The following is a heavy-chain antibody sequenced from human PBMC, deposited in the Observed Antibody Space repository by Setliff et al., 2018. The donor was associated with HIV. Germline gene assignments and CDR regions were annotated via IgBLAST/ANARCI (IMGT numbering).Heavy chain of an antibody. Sequence: GGSLRLSCAASGFTFSDYYMSWIRQAPGKGLEWVSFISTSGSPIYYADSVKGRFTISRDNAKNSLYLQMHSLRAEDTAVYYCAKVAGYYYDSSGYRRMDAFDIWGQGTMVTVSS. CDR2: ISTSGSPI. J-gene: IGHJ3*02. D-gene: IGHD3-22*01. V-gene: IGHV3-11*04. CDR3: AKVAGYYYDSSGYRRMDAFDI. CDR1: GFTFSDYY.